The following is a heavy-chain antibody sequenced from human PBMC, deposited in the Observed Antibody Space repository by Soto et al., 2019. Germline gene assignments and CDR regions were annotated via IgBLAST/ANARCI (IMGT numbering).Heavy chain of an antibody. Sequence: SETLSLTCAVYGGSFSGYYWSWIRQPPGKGLEWIGEIYHSGSTNYNPSLKSRVTISVDTSKNQFSLKLSSVTAADTAVYYCARGGSYYDFWSGYAGYYMDVWGKGTTVTVSS. J-gene: IGHJ6*03. V-gene: IGHV4-34*01. CDR3: ARGGSYYDFWSGYAGYYMDV. CDR2: IYHSGST. D-gene: IGHD3-3*01. CDR1: GGSFSGYY.